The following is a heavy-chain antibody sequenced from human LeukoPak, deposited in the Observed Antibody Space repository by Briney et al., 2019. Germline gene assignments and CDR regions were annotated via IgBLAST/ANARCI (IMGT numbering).Heavy chain of an antibody. CDR1: GFTFSSYR. Sequence: GGSLRLSCAASGFTFSSYRMNWVRQAPGKGLEWVSYISSASNTIYYADSVKGRFTISRDNAKNSLYLQMNSLRAEDTAMYYCARDGWFGDYNWFDPWGQGTLVTVSS. J-gene: IGHJ5*02. D-gene: IGHD3-10*01. CDR3: ARDGWFGDYNWFDP. CDR2: ISSASNTI. V-gene: IGHV3-48*01.